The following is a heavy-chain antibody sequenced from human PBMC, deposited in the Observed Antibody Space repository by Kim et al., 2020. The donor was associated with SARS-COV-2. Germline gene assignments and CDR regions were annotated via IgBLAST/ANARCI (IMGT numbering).Heavy chain of an antibody. J-gene: IGHJ4*02. D-gene: IGHD6-19*01. V-gene: IGHV1-2*02. Sequence: YAQKFQGRVTMTRDTSISTAYMELSRLRSDDTAVYYWARDPYSSGWYANYWGQGTLVTVSS. CDR3: ARDPYSSGWYANY.